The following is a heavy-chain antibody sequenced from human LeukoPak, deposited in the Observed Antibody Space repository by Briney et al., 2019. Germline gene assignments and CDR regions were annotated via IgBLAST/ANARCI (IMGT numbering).Heavy chain of an antibody. CDR3: ARSLSQVRSTGFDY. D-gene: IGHD4-17*01. Sequence: PSETLSLTCAVSGASISTSHWWSWVRQPPGKGLEWIGEIYHNGRTNYNPSVKSRVTISVDNPKNQFSLKVNSVTAADTAVYYCARSLSQVRSTGFDYWGQGTLVTVSS. J-gene: IGHJ4*02. CDR2: IYHNGRT. V-gene: IGHV4-4*02. CDR1: GASISTSHW.